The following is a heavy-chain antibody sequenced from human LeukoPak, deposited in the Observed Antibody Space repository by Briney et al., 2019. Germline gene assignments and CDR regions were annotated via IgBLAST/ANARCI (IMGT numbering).Heavy chain of an antibody. Sequence: GGSLSLSCSASGFTFSSYAMHWVRQAPGKGLEYVSAISSNGGSTYYADSVKGRFTISRDNAKTTVYLQMNSLRAEDTAIYYCARQAAYGENGIAYWGQGTLVTVSS. V-gene: IGHV3-64*04. CDR3: ARQAAYGENGIAY. CDR1: GFTFSSYA. CDR2: ISSNGGST. J-gene: IGHJ4*02. D-gene: IGHD4-17*01.